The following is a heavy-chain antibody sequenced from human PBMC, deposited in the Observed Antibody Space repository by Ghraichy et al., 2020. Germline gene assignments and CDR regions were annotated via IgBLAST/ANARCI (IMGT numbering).Heavy chain of an antibody. D-gene: IGHD2-21*02. CDR3: AHSIILGRLLIANDAFDI. CDR1: GFSLSTSGVG. Sequence: SGPTLVKPTQTLTLTCTFSGFSLSTSGVGVGWIRQPPGKALEWLALIYWNDDKRYSPSLKSRLTITKDTSKNQVVLTMTNMDPVDTATYYCAHSIILGRLLIANDAFDIWGQGTMATVSS. V-gene: IGHV2-5*01. J-gene: IGHJ3*02. CDR2: IYWNDDK.